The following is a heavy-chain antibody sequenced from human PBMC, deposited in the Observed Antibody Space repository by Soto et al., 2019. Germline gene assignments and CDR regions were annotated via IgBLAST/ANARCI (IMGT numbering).Heavy chain of an antibody. CDR3: ASTDDSSDAFDI. J-gene: IGHJ3*02. CDR1: GYTFTSYG. Sequence: QVQLVQSGAEVKKPGASVKVSCKASGYTFTSYGISWVRQAPGQGLEWMGWISAYNGNTNYPQKLQGRVTMTTDTATSTSYMERRSLTADDTAVYYCASTDDSSDAFDIWGQGTIVTVSS. D-gene: IGHD3-22*01. CDR2: ISAYNGNT. V-gene: IGHV1-18*01.